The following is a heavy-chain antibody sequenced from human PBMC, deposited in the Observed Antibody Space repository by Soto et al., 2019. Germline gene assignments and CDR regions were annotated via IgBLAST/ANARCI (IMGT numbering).Heavy chain of an antibody. CDR3: ARSLGSSSWYDY. Sequence: QVQLVQSGAEVKKPGASVKVSCKASGYTFSSYGISWVRQAPGQGLQWVGWISAYNGNTNYAQKLQGRVTMTRDTSTTTAYMELRSLRSDATAVYYCARSLGSSSWYDYWGQGPLVTVSS. V-gene: IGHV1-18*01. D-gene: IGHD6-13*01. CDR2: ISAYNGNT. J-gene: IGHJ4*02. CDR1: GYTFSSYG.